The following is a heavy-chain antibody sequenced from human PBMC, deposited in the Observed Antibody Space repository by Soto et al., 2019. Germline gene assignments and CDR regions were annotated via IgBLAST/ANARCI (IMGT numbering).Heavy chain of an antibody. Sequence: QLQLQESGPGLVKPSETLSLTCTVSGGSISSSSYYWGWIRQPPGKGLEWIGSIYYSGSTYYNPSLKSRVTISVDTSKNQFSLQLSSVTAADTAVYYCARHGHREYSGYAKRYYYYYYMDVWGKGTTVTVSS. J-gene: IGHJ6*03. CDR3: ARHGHREYSGYAKRYYYYYYMDV. CDR1: GGSISSSSYY. V-gene: IGHV4-39*01. D-gene: IGHD5-12*01. CDR2: IYYSGST.